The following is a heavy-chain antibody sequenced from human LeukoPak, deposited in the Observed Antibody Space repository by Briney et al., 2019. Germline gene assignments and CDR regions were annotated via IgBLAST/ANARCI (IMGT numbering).Heavy chain of an antibody. CDR3: ETYSGYCSGTRCMVGYFQH. Sequence: SETLSLTCTVSGGAISSSYCSWIRQPPGKGLEWIGYIHYSGSTNYNPSLKSRLTISVDTSKNQFSLKLTSVTAADTAVYYCETYSGYCSGTRCMVGYFQHWGQGTRVTVSS. CDR2: IHYSGST. V-gene: IGHV4-59*01. D-gene: IGHD2-2*01. CDR1: GGAISSSY. J-gene: IGHJ1*01.